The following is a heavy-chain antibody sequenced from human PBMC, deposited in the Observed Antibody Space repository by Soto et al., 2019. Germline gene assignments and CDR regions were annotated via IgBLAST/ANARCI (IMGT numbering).Heavy chain of an antibody. CDR2: ISGSGGST. D-gene: IGHD3-22*01. J-gene: IGHJ4*02. V-gene: IGHV3-23*01. CDR3: AKGRYYYDSSGLDY. Sequence: GGSLRLSCAASRFPFSSYAMCWVRQAPGKGLEWVSGISGSGGSTYDADSVKGRFTISRDNSKNTLYLQMNSLRAEDTAVYYCAKGRYYYDSSGLDYWGQGTLVTVSS. CDR1: RFPFSSYA.